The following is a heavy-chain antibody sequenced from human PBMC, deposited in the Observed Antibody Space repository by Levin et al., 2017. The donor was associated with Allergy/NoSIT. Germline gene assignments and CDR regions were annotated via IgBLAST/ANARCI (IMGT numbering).Heavy chain of an antibody. V-gene: IGHV4-59*01. D-gene: IGHD2-2*01. CDR3: ARGLYCSSTSCSDY. J-gene: IGHJ4*02. Sequence: PSETLSLTCTVSGGSISSYYWSWIRQPPGKGLEWIGYIYYSGSTNYNPSLKSRVTISVDTSKNQFSLKLSSVTAADTAVYYCARGLYCSSTSCSDYWGQGTLVTVSS. CDR1: GGSISSYY. CDR2: IYYSGST.